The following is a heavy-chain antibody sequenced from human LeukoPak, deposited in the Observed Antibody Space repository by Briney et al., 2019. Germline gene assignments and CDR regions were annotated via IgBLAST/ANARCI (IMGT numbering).Heavy chain of an antibody. D-gene: IGHD2-21*02. V-gene: IGHV3-21*01. Sequence: GGSLRLSCAASGFTFSSYFMNWVRQAPGKGLEWVSSISTTSSYIYYADSVKGRFTISRDNAKNSLYLQMNSLRAEDTAAYYCARGLCGGDCYYAWGQRTLVTVSS. CDR1: GFTFSSYF. J-gene: IGHJ5*02. CDR3: ARGLCGGDCYYA. CDR2: ISTTSSYI.